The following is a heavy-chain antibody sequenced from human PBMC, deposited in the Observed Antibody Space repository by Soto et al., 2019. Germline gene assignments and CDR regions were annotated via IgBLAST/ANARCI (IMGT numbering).Heavy chain of an antibody. CDR2: IIPILGIA. J-gene: IGHJ5*02. V-gene: IGHV1-69*02. D-gene: IGHD2-15*01. CDR1: GGTFSSYT. CDR3: ARVVAASSWFDP. Sequence: QVQLVQSGAEVKKPGSSVKVSCKASGGTFSSYTISWVRQAPGQGLEWMGRIIPILGIANYAQKFQGRVTITADQSTSTAYMELSSLRSEDTAVYYCARVVAASSWFDPWGQGTLVTVSS.